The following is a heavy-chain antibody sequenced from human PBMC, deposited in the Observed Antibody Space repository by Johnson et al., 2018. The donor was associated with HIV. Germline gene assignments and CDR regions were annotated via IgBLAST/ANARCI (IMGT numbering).Heavy chain of an antibody. CDR3: AREGAPSARDFGAFDI. CDR1: GFTVDDYA. V-gene: IGHV3-30*14. D-gene: IGHD1-26*01. J-gene: IGHJ3*02. CDR2: VSYDGSKK. Sequence: QVQLVESGGGLVQPGRSLRLSCAASGFTVDDYAMHWVRQAPGKGLEWVAVVSYDGSKKFYADSVKGRFTISRDNSKNTLYLQMNSLRAEDTAVYYCAREGAPSARDFGAFDIWGQGTMVTVSS.